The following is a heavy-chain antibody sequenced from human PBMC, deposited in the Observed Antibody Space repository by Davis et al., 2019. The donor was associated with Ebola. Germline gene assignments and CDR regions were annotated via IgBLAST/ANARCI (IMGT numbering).Heavy chain of an antibody. J-gene: IGHJ3*01. Sequence: GESLKISCAASGFIFRNYAMHWVSQAPGKGLVWVSRMNFDGSTTNYADSVRGRFSISRDNAKNTLYLQMDSLRADDTSVYYCVRGAVHSYDALDVWGQGTMVTVSS. CDR1: GFIFRNYA. CDR2: MNFDGSTT. D-gene: IGHD3-3*02. V-gene: IGHV3-74*01. CDR3: VRGAVHSYDALDV.